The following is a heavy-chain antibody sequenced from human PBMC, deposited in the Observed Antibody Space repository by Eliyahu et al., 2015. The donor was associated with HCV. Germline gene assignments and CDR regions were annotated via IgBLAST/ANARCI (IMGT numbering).Heavy chain of an antibody. CDR2: MNPNSGNT. Sequence: QVQLVQSGAEVXKPGASVMVSCXASGYPFXSXDINWVRLATGQGLEWMGWMNPNSGNTGYAQKFQGRVTMTRDTSISTAYMELSSLRSEDTAVYFCARPKLGSRGFGAHYYYYGMDVWGQGTTVTVSS. CDR1: GYPFXSXD. CDR3: ARPKLGSRGFGAHYYYYGMDV. V-gene: IGHV1-8*01. D-gene: IGHD3-10*01. J-gene: IGHJ6*02.